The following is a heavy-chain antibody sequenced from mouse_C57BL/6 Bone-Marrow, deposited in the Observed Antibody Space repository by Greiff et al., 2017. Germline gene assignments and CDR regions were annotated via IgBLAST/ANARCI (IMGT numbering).Heavy chain of an antibody. CDR1: GYTFTSYW. J-gene: IGHJ3*01. V-gene: IGHV1-7*01. Sequence: VQLQQSGAELAKPGASVKLSCKASGYTFTSYWMHWVKQRPGQGLEWIGYINPSSGYTKYNQKFKDKATLTEDKSSSTSYLQLSSLTYEDSAVYYCSRDSGDSWFAYWGQGTLVTVSA. CDR3: SRDSGDSWFAY. CDR2: INPSSGYT. D-gene: IGHD1-3*01.